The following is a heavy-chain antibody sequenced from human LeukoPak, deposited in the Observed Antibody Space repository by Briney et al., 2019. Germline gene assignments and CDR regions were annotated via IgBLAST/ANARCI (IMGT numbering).Heavy chain of an antibody. Sequence: GGSLRLSCAASGFTFSSYGMHWVRQAPDKGLEWVAVIWYDGSNKYYADSVKGRFTISRDNSKNTLYLQMNSLRAEDTAVYYCARDPMSRRDGYHLGYWGQGTLVTVSS. V-gene: IGHV3-33*01. CDR2: IWYDGSNK. D-gene: IGHD5-24*01. J-gene: IGHJ4*02. CDR3: ARDPMSRRDGYHLGY. CDR1: GFTFSSYG.